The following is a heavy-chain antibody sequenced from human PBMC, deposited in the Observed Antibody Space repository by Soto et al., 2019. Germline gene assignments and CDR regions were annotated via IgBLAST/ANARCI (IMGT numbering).Heavy chain of an antibody. CDR1: GFSFTVNW. CDR2: IYPGDSDA. V-gene: IGHV5-51*01. J-gene: IGHJ6*02. Sequence: GESLKISCRGSGFSFTVNWIGWVRQMPGAGLEWLAIIYPGDSDARYSPSFQGQVTISADQSTCTAYLQWRSLKASDTAIYYCGSDETTIMDVWDQGTTVNVSS. D-gene: IGHD1-26*01. CDR3: GSDETTIMDV.